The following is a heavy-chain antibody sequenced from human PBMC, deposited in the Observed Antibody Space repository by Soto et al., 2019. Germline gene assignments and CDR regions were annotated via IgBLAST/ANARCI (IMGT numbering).Heavy chain of an antibody. CDR3: ARERPVAVAGAGWAFYI. CDR1: GGSISSGGYY. D-gene: IGHD6-19*01. V-gene: IGHV4-31*03. J-gene: IGHJ3*02. CDR2: IYYSGST. Sequence: QVQLQESGPGLVKPSQTLSLTCTVSGGSISSGGYYWRWIRQHPGKGLEWLGDIYYSGSTYYNPSLKRRVTITVDTSKNPLSLKLSSVTAADTAVYYWARERPVAVAGAGWAFYIWGQGTMVTVAS.